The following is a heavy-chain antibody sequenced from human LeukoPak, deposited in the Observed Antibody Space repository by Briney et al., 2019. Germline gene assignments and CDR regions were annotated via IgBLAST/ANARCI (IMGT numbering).Heavy chain of an antibody. CDR2: STHSGST. D-gene: IGHD2-2*01. CDR3: ARGRTGAAALDF. V-gene: IGHV4-34*01. Sequence: SETLSLTCAVYGGSFSGHYWTWIRQPPGKGLEWIGESTHSGSTNYNPFLKSRVTISVDTSKNQFSLKLTSVTAADTAVYHCARGRTGAAALDFWGPGTLVTVSS. CDR1: GGSFSGHY. J-gene: IGHJ4*02.